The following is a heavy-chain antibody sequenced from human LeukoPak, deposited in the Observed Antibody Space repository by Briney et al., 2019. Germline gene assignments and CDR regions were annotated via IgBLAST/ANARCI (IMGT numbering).Heavy chain of an antibody. CDR1: GFTFSNYA. Sequence: GGSLRLSCAASGFTFSNYAMSWVRQAPGKGLEWVSAISGGGGSTYYADSVKGRFTISRDNSKNTLYLQMNSLRAEDTAVYYCARAYYYDTSATPDYWGQGTLVTVSS. D-gene: IGHD3-22*01. CDR3: ARAYYYDTSATPDY. CDR2: ISGGGGST. V-gene: IGHV3-23*01. J-gene: IGHJ4*02.